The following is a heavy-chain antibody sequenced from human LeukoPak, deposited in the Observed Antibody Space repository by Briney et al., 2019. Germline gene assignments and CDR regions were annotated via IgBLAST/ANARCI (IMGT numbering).Heavy chain of an antibody. D-gene: IGHD3-9*01. CDR2: ISGDGGST. J-gene: IGHJ5*02. CDR1: GFTFDDYA. V-gene: IGHV3-43*02. CDR3: ADILTGSGIP. Sequence: GGSLRLSCAASGFTFDDYAMHWVRQAPGKGLEWVSLISGDGGSTYYADSVKGRFTISRDNSKNSLYLQMNGLRTEDTALYYCADILTGSGIPWGQGTLVTVSS.